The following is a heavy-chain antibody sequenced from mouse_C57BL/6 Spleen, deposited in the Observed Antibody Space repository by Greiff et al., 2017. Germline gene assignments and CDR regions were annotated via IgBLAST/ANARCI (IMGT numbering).Heavy chain of an antibody. V-gene: IGHV1-7*01. Sequence: VQVVEPGAELAKPGASVKMSCKASGYTFTSYWMHWVKQRPGQGLEWIGYINPSSGNTKYNQKFKDKATLTADKSSSTAYMQLSSLTYEDSAVYYCARYYDYDGGPWFAYWGQGTLVTVSA. J-gene: IGHJ3*01. D-gene: IGHD2-4*01. CDR3: ARYYDYDGGPWFAY. CDR1: GYTFTSYW. CDR2: INPSSGNT.